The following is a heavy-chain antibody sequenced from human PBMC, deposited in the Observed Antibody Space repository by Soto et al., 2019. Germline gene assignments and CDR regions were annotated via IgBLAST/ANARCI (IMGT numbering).Heavy chain of an antibody. Sequence: PSETLSLTCAVSGGSISRGGYSWSWIRQPPGKGLEWIGYIYHSGSTYYNPSLKSRVTISVDRSKNQFSLKLSSVTAADTAVYYCARTLNYYYGMDVWGQGTTVTVSS. V-gene: IGHV4-30-2*01. CDR1: GGSISRGGYS. CDR3: ARTLNYYYGMDV. J-gene: IGHJ6*02. CDR2: IYHSGST.